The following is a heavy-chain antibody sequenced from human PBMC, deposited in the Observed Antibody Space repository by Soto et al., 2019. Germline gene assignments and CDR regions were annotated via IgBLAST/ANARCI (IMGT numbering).Heavy chain of an antibody. J-gene: IGHJ6*03. D-gene: IGHD4-17*01. Sequence: ASVKVSCKASGYTFTSYAMHWVRQAPGQRLEWMGWINAGNGNTKYSQKFQGRVTITRDTSASTAYMELSSLRSEDTAVYYCARDREGPDYGDYSGYYYMDVWGKGTTVTVSS. CDR3: ARDREGPDYGDYSGYYYMDV. CDR2: INAGNGNT. CDR1: GYTFTSYA. V-gene: IGHV1-3*01.